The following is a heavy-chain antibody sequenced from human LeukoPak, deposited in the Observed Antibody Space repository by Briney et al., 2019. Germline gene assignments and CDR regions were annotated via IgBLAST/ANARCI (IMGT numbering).Heavy chain of an antibody. CDR3: AKDFRAAPREGYFDY. Sequence: GGSLRLSCAASGFTFDDYAMHWVRQAPGKGLEWVSGISWNSGSIGYADSVKGRFTISRDNAKNSLYLQMNSLRAEDTALYYCAKDFRAAPREGYFDYWGQGTLVTVSS. V-gene: IGHV3-9*01. D-gene: IGHD6-25*01. CDR2: ISWNSGSI. J-gene: IGHJ4*02. CDR1: GFTFDDYA.